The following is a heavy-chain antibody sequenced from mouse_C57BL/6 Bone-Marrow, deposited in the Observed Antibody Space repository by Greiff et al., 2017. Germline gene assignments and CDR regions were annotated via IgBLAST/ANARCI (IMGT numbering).Heavy chain of an antibody. CDR3: ARIDGYYVFWFAY. CDR1: GFSLSNFGMG. D-gene: IGHD2-3*01. Sequence: QVTLKVSGPGILQPSQTLSMTCSFSGFSLSNFGMGVGWIRQPSGKGLEWLAHIWWDDDKYYNPALKSRLTISTDTSKNQVFLKIANVDTADTATYYCARIDGYYVFWFAYWGQGTLVTVSA. CDR2: IWWDDDK. J-gene: IGHJ3*01. V-gene: IGHV8-8*01.